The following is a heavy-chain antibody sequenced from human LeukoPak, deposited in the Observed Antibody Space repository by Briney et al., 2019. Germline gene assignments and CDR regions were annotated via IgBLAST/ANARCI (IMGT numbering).Heavy chain of an antibody. J-gene: IGHJ2*01. D-gene: IGHD2-15*01. CDR3: AREDGIVDWYFDL. CDR2: IYYSGST. V-gene: IGHV4-31*03. Sequence: SETLSLTCTVSGGSISSGGYYWSWIRQHPGKGLEWIGYIYYSGSTYYNPSLKSRVTISVDTSKNQFSLKLSSVTAADTAVYYCAREDGIVDWYFDLWGRGTLVTVSS. CDR1: GGSISSGGYY.